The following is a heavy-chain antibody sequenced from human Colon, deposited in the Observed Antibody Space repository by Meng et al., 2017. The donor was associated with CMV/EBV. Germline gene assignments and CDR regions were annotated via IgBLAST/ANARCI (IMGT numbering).Heavy chain of an antibody. V-gene: IGHV3-21*04. CDR1: GFTLGQFA. CDR2: ISSSGRYI. Sequence: GESLKISCAASGFTLGQFALNWVRQAPGKGLQWVSSISSSGRYIYYAESVKGRFTVSRDNAESSVHLQMNSLGPEDSSIYYCTKSSKYYDFWSAYAFDVWGRGTTVPSPQ. D-gene: IGHD3-3*01. CDR3: TKSSKYYDFWSAYAFDV. J-gene: IGHJ3*01.